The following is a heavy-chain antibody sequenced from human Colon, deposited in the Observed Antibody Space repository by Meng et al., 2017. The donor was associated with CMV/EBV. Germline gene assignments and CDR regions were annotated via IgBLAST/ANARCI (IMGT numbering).Heavy chain of an antibody. CDR3: ARIHYDSWSGYYRDY. CDR1: GFTFSSYW. J-gene: IGHJ4*02. Sequence: GESLKISCAASGFTFSSYWMSWVRQAPGKGLEWVANIKQDGSGKYYVDSVKGRFTASRDNARNSLYLQMNSLRAEDTAVYYCARIHYDSWSGYYRDYWGQGALVTVSS. CDR2: IKQDGSGK. V-gene: IGHV3-7*01. D-gene: IGHD3-3*01.